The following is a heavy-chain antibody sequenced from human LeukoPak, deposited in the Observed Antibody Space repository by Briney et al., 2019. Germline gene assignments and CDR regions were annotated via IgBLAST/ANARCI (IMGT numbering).Heavy chain of an antibody. V-gene: IGHV3-23*01. J-gene: IGHJ4*02. CDR1: GFTFSSYA. D-gene: IGHD3-22*01. CDR3: AKDHVAYYYDSSGYYYPAPFDY. CDR2: ISGSGGST. Sequence: GGSLRLSCAASGFTFSSYAMSWVRQAPGKGLEWVSAISGSGGSTYYADSVKGRFTISRDNSKNTLYLQMNSLRAEDTAVYYCAKDHVAYYYDSSGYYYPAPFDYWGQGTLVTVSS.